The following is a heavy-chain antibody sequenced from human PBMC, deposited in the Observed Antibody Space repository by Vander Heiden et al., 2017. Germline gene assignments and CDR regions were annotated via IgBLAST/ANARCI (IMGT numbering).Heavy chain of an antibody. Sequence: QVQLQQWGAGLLKPSETLSLTCAVYGGSFSGYYWSWIRQPPGKGLEWIGEINHSGSTNYNPSLKSRVTISVDTSKNQFSLKLSSVTAADTAVYYCARGHQLRYFDWLLRDAFDIWGQGTMVTVSS. CDR2: INHSGST. J-gene: IGHJ3*02. CDR1: GGSFSGYY. V-gene: IGHV4-34*01. CDR3: ARGHQLRYFDWLLRDAFDI. D-gene: IGHD3-9*01.